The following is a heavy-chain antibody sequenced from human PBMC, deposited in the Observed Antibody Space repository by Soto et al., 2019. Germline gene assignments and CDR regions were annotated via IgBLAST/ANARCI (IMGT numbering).Heavy chain of an antibody. D-gene: IGHD3-16*01. Sequence: GASVKVSCKASGYTFTSYAMHWVRQAPGQRLEWMGWINAGNGNTKYSQMFQGRVTITRDTSASTAYMELSSLRSEDTAVYYCSGVFALGRQEGVYYYYGMDVWGQGTTVTVSS. CDR3: SGVFALGRQEGVYYYYGMDV. CDR1: GYTFTSYA. V-gene: IGHV1-3*01. CDR2: INAGNGNT. J-gene: IGHJ6*02.